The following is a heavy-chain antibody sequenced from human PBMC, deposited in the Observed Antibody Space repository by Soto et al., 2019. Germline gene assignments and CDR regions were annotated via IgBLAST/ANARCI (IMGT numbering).Heavy chain of an antibody. J-gene: IGHJ3*02. Sequence: ESGGGLVKPGGSLRLSCAASGFTFSSYSMIWVRQAPGRGLGWVSCISTSSNYIFYGDSVKGRFTISRDNAKKSLYLQMNSLRAEDTAVYYCARDTGYSSGQVAAYFDSWGQGTMVTVSS. V-gene: IGHV3-21*01. D-gene: IGHD6-19*01. CDR2: ISTSSNYI. CDR3: ARDTGYSSGQVAAYFDS. CDR1: GFTFSSYS.